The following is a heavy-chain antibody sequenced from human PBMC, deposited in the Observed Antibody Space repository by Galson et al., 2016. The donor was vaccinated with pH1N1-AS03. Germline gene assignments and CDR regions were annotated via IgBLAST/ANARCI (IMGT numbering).Heavy chain of an antibody. V-gene: IGHV3-7*01. CDR3: TSGMVELDY. D-gene: IGHD3-10*01. CDR2: IDQDGSEK. Sequence: PRLSCAASGFRFIDYWMTWVRQAPGKGLEWVANIDQDGSEKYYMGSVEGRFTISRDNAKNSLSLQMNSLRSEDTAVYYCTSGMVELDYWGQGTLVTVSS. J-gene: IGHJ4*02. CDR1: GFRFIDYW.